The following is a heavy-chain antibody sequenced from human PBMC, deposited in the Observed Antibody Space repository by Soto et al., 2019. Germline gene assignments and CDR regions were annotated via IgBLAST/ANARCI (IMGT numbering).Heavy chain of an antibody. J-gene: IGHJ5*02. CDR2: IGTGGDT. Sequence: GGSLRLSCAASGFAFSSYVLHWVRRAPGKGPEWGSAIGTGGDTYYADSVMGRFTISRDNAKKSLYLQMNSLIAEDMAVYYCARDSWLVVSGFDPWGQGTLVTVSS. D-gene: IGHD6-19*01. CDR3: ARDSWLVVSGFDP. V-gene: IGHV3-13*01. CDR1: GFAFSSYV.